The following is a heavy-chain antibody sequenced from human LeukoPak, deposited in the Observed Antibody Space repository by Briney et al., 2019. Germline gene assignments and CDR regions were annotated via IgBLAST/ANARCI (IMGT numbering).Heavy chain of an antibody. Sequence: ASVKVSCKASGYTFTSYGISWVRQAPGQGLEWMGWISAYNGNTNYAQKLQGRVTMTTDTSTSTAYMELSSLRSEDTAVYYCAREQTFGGVIAPDYWGQGTLVTVSS. CDR3: AREQTFGGVIAPDY. V-gene: IGHV1-18*01. D-gene: IGHD3-16*02. CDR2: ISAYNGNT. J-gene: IGHJ4*02. CDR1: GYTFTSYG.